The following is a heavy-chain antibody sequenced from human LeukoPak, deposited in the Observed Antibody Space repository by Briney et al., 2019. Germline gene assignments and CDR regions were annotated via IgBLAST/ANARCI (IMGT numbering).Heavy chain of an antibody. CDR2: IYHSGST. V-gene: IGHV4-38-2*02. D-gene: IGHD3-22*01. J-gene: IGHJ4*02. Sequence: PSETLSLTCTVSGYSISSGYYWGWIRQPPGKGLEWIGSIYHSGSTYYNPSLKSRVTISVDTSKNQFSLKLSSVTAADTAVYYCAGGKYYYDSSGYYFIDYWGQGTLVTVSS. CDR1: GYSISSGYY. CDR3: AGGKYYYDSSGYYFIDY.